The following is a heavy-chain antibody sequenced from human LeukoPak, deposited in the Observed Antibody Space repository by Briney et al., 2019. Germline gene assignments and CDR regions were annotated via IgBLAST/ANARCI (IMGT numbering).Heavy chain of an antibody. CDR3: ARGATNQYSSSWYDPYYYYGMDV. Sequence: SETLSLTCTVSGGSISSYYWSWIRQPPGKGLEWIGYIYYSGSTNYNPSLKSRVTISVDTSKNQFSLKLSSVTAADTAVYYCARGATNQYSSSWYDPYYYYGMDVWGQGTTVTVSS. D-gene: IGHD6-13*01. V-gene: IGHV4-59*08. CDR2: IYYSGST. CDR1: GGSISSYY. J-gene: IGHJ6*02.